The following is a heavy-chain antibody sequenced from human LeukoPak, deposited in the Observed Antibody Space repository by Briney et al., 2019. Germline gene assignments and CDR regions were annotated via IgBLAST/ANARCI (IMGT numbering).Heavy chain of an antibody. CDR1: GFTFSSYA. CDR2: ISYDGSNK. Sequence: PGRSLRLSCAASGFTFSSYAMHWVRQAPGKGLEWVAVISYDGSNKYYADSVKGRFTISRDNSKNTLYLQMNSLRAEDTAVYYCARDAEVYYFDYWGQGTLGTVSS. J-gene: IGHJ4*02. V-gene: IGHV3-30-3*01. CDR3: ARDAEVYYFDY.